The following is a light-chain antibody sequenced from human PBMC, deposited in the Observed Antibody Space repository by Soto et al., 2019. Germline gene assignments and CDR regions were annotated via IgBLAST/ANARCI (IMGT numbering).Light chain of an antibody. V-gene: IGKV1-9*01. J-gene: IGKJ5*01. Sequence: DIQITQNTSSLSASVGDRVTITCRASQGRSSYLAWYQQEPGKAPKLLIYAASTLQSGVPLRFSGSGSGTSFTLTISSLQPEDFATYYCQQLLSYPITFGQGTRLEI. CDR3: QQLLSYPIT. CDR2: AAS. CDR1: QGRSSY.